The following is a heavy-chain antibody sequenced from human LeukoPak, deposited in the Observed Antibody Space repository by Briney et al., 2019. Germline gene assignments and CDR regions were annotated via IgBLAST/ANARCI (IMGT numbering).Heavy chain of an antibody. J-gene: IGHJ6*02. V-gene: IGHV3-30*18. CDR1: GFTFSSYG. CDR2: ISYDGSHK. CDR3: AKDKIAYCGGDCYAWFCGGMDV. D-gene: IGHD2-21*02. Sequence: GRSLRLSCAASGFTFSSYGMHWVRQAPGKGLEWVAVISYDGSHKYYADSVKGRFTISRDNSKNTLYLQMNSLRAEDTAVYSCAKDKIAYCGGDCYAWFCGGMDVWGQGTTVTVSS.